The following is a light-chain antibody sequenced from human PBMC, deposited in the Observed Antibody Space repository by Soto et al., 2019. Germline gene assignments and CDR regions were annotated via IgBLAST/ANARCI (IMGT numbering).Light chain of an antibody. CDR2: EVS. J-gene: IGLJ3*02. V-gene: IGLV2-14*01. CDR3: SSYTSGSTGV. CDR1: SSDVGGYNY. Sequence: QSALTQPASVSGSPGQSITISCTGTSSDVGGYNYVSWYQQHPGKAPKLMIYEVSNRPSGVSNRFSGSKSVNTASLTISGLQAEDEADYYCSSYTSGSTGVFGGGTKLTVL.